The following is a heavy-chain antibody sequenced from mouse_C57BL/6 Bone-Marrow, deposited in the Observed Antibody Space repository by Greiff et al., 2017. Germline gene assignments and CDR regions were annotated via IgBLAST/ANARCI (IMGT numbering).Heavy chain of an antibody. J-gene: IGHJ2*01. V-gene: IGHV3-6*01. CDR2: ISYDGSN. Sequence: EVQLQESGPGLVKPSQSLSLTCSVTGYSITSGYYWNWIRQFPGNKLEWMGYISYDGSNNYNPSLKNRISITRDTSKNQFFLKLNSVTTEDTATYYCARGNIYYGDYWGQGTTLTVSS. D-gene: IGHD2-1*01. CDR3: ARGNIYYGDY. CDR1: GYSITSGYY.